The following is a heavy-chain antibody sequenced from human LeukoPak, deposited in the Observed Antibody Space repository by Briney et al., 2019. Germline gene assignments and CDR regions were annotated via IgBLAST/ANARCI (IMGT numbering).Heavy chain of an antibody. D-gene: IGHD2-2*01. CDR2: INARGDT. CDR3: ARGQVPTARGYNWFDP. V-gene: IGHV4-34*01. Sequence: SETLSLTCAVYGWSFNDYYWNWIRQPPGKGLEWIGEINARGDTNYNPSLKSRVTISVDTSKKQFSLRLTSLIAADTALYYCARGQVPTARGYNWFDPWGQGTLATVSS. CDR1: GWSFNDYY. J-gene: IGHJ5*02.